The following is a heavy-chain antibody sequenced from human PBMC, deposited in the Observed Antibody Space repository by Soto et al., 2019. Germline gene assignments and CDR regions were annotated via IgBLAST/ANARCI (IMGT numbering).Heavy chain of an antibody. J-gene: IGHJ4*02. CDR3: ARDRDMATITGPFDY. Sequence: ASVKVSCKASGYTFTSYYMHWVRQAPGQGLEWMGIINPSGGSTSYAQKFQGRVTMTRDTSTSTVYMELSSLRSEDTAVYYCARDRDMATITGPFDYWGQGTLVTVSS. CDR2: INPSGGST. V-gene: IGHV1-46*01. D-gene: IGHD5-12*01. CDR1: GYTFTSYY.